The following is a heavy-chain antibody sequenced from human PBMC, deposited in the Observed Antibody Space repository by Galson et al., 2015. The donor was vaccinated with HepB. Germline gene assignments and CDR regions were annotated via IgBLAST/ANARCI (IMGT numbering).Heavy chain of an antibody. CDR2: IKEDGSKK. Sequence: SLRLSCAASGFTFSTFWMTWVRQAPGKGLEWVANIKEDGSKKYYVDSVKGRFTISRDNAKNSLYLQMDYLRAEDTGVYYCARDHAYWGQGALVTVSS. V-gene: IGHV3-7*03. CDR3: ARDHAY. J-gene: IGHJ4*02. CDR1: GFTFSTFW.